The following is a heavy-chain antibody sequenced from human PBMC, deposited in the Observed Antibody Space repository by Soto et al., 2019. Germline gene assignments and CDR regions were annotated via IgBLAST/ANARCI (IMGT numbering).Heavy chain of an antibody. CDR2: LNHSGNT. V-gene: IGHV4-34*01. D-gene: IGHD3-10*01. Sequence: QVQLQQWGAGLLKPSETLSLTCAVYGGSFSGYYWSWIRQLPGKGLEWIGELNHSGNTKYNPSLKSRVTISVDTSKSQFSLKLGSVTAADTAVYYCARGHGLLWVGVTKMDWFDPWGQGTLVTVSS. J-gene: IGHJ5*02. CDR1: GGSFSGYY. CDR3: ARGHGLLWVGVTKMDWFDP.